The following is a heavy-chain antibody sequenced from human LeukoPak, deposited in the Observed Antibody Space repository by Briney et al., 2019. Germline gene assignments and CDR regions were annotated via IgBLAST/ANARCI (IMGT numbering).Heavy chain of an antibody. D-gene: IGHD3-16*01. V-gene: IGHV4-34*01. CDR1: GGSFSGYY. CDR3: ARDVFGGYFDY. Sequence: SETLSLTCAVYGGSFSGYYWSWIRQPPGKGLEWIGETNHSGSTNYNPSLKSRVTISVDTSKNQCSLKLSSVTAADTAVYYCARDVFGGYFDYWGQGTLVTVSS. J-gene: IGHJ4*02. CDR2: TNHSGST.